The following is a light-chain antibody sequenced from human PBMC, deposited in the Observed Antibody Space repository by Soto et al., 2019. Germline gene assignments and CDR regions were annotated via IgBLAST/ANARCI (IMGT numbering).Light chain of an antibody. CDR1: SSDVGGHDY. CDR2: EAF. CDR3: SSFTSNNTWV. J-gene: IGLJ3*02. Sequence: QSALTQVASVSGSPGQSITISCTATSSDVGGHDYVSWYLQHPGKAPKLLIYEAFNRPSGVSDRFSGSKSGSTASLTISGLQAEDEGDYYCSSFTSNNTWVFGGGTPLTVL. V-gene: IGLV2-14*01.